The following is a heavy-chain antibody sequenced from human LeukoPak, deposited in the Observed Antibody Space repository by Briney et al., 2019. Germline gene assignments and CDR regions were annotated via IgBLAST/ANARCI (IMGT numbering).Heavy chain of an antibody. CDR3: ARSIAARLYWFDP. Sequence: GGSLRLSCAASGFTFSSYCMNWVRQAPGKGLEWVSSISSSSSYIYYADSVKGRFTISRDNAKNSLYLQMNSLRAEDMAVYYCARSIAARLYWFDPWGQGTLVTVSS. J-gene: IGHJ5*02. CDR1: GFTFSSYC. V-gene: IGHV3-21*01. CDR2: ISSSSSYI. D-gene: IGHD6-6*01.